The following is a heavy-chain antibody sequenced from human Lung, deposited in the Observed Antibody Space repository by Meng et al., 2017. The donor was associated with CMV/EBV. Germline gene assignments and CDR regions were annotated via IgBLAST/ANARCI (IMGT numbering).Heavy chain of an antibody. CDR3: ARDQGSYEQLAPDYYYGMDV. D-gene: IGHD1-1*01. Sequence: GGSLRLXCAASGFTFGFYSLNRVRQAPGKGLEWVASITSASRYIFYADSVRGRFTVSRDNAKNSIYLQMNSLRAEDTAVYYCARDQGSYEQLAPDYYYGMDVWGRGTTVTSP. CDR2: ITSASRYI. J-gene: IGHJ6*02. CDR1: GFTFGFYS. V-gene: IGHV3-21*01.